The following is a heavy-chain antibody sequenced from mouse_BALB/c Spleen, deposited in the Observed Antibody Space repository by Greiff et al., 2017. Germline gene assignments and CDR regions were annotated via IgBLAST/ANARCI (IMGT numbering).Heavy chain of an antibody. CDR2: ISDGGSYT. V-gene: IGHV5-4*02. D-gene: IGHD2-1*01. Sequence: EVQLVESGGGLVKPGGSLKLSCAASGFTFSDYYMYWVRQTPEKRLEWVATISDGGSYTYYPDSVKGRFTISRDNAKNNLYLQMSSLKSEDTAMYYCAREEAEGNYGWFAYWGQGTLVTVSA. CDR3: AREEAEGNYGWFAY. J-gene: IGHJ3*01. CDR1: GFTFSDYY.